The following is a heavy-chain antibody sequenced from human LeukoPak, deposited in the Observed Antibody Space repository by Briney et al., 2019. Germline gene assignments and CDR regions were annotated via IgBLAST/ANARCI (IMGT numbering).Heavy chain of an antibody. CDR3: ARDLGLYYPFED. CDR1: GFTFSSYS. CDR2: VNTDGSNT. V-gene: IGHV3-74*01. J-gene: IGHJ4*02. D-gene: IGHD3-10*01. Sequence: QTGGSLRLSCAASGFTFSSYSMNWVRQAPGKGLVWVSRVNTDGSNTNYADSVKGRFTISRDNAKNTLSLQMNSLRAEDTAVYYCARDLGLYYPFEDWGQGILVTVSS.